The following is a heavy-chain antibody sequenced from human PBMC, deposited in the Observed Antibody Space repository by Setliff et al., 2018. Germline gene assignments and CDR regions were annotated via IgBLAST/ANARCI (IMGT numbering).Heavy chain of an antibody. CDR2: VYDSGTT. CDR3: ARMSGFLYMDV. D-gene: IGHD3-3*01. CDR1: GDSISSSF. J-gene: IGHJ6*03. Sequence: ETLSLTCTVSGDSISSSFSHWIRQPPGKGLEWIGTVYDSGTTYYNPSLKSRVTISLDTSKSQFFLKQNPVTAADTAVYYCARMSGFLYMDVWGKGTPVTVSS. V-gene: IGHV4-38-2*02.